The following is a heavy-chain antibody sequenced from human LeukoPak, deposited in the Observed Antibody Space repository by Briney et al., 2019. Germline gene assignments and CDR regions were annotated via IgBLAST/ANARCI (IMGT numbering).Heavy chain of an antibody. J-gene: IGHJ4*02. Sequence: GRSLRLSCAASGFTFSSYGMHWVRQAPGKGLEWVAVISYDGSNKYYADSVKGRFTISRDNSKNTLYLQMNSLRAEDTAVYYCARDRGDYVFDYWGQGTLVTVSS. CDR2: ISYDGSNK. D-gene: IGHD4-17*01. V-gene: IGHV3-30*03. CDR1: GFTFSSYG. CDR3: ARDRGDYVFDY.